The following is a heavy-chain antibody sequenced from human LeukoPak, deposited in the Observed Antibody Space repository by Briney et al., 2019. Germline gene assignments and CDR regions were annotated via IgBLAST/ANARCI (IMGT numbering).Heavy chain of an antibody. CDR1: GGSISSYY. CDR3: ARYTRGRNGMDV. D-gene: IGHD1-26*01. J-gene: IGHJ6*02. Sequence: SETLSLTCTVSGGSISSYYWSWIRQPPKKGLEWIGYSYYSGSTNYNPSLKSRVTISVDTTKNQFSLKLSSVTAADTAVYYCARYTRGRNGMDVWGQGTTVTVSS. CDR2: SYYSGST. V-gene: IGHV4-59*08.